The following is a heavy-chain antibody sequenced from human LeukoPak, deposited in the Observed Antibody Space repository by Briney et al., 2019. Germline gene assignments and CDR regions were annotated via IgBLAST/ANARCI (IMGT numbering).Heavy chain of an antibody. J-gene: IGHJ4*02. CDR3: ARRAGDYSHPYDY. Sequence: ETLSLTCTVSGGSISSSSKYWGWIRQSPGKGLEWVSFIYSGGNTYYADSVKGRFTISRDNSKNTVHLQMNSLRAEDTAMYYCARRAGDYSHPYDYWGQGTLVTVSS. CDR1: GGSISSSSKY. V-gene: IGHV3-53*01. CDR2: IYSGGNT. D-gene: IGHD3-22*01.